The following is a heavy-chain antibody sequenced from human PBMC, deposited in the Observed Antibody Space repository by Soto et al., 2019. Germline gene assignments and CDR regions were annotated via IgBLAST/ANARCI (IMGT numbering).Heavy chain of an antibody. V-gene: IGHV4-39*01. J-gene: IGHJ4*02. CDR2: IYYSWST. Sequence: QLQLQESGPGLVKPSETLSLTCTVAGGSISSSSYYWGWIRKPPGKGLEWIGSIYYSWSTYDNPSLKSRVTISVDTSKKQFSLKLSSVTDADTAVYYCARFGDSGSYLAYWGQGTLVTVSS. CDR3: ARFGDSGSYLAY. D-gene: IGHD1-26*01. CDR1: GGSISSSSYY.